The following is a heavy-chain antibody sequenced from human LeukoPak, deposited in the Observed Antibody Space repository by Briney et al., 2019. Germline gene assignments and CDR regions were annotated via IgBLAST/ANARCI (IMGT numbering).Heavy chain of an antibody. CDR2: IKQDGSEK. D-gene: IGHD1-26*01. Sequence: GGSLRLSCAASGFTFSSYWMSWVRQAPGKGLEWVANIKQDGSEKYYVDSVKGRFTISRDNAKNSLYLQMNSLRAEDTAVYYCAREGWGSYWGAHRDAFDIWGQGTTVTVSS. J-gene: IGHJ3*02. CDR3: AREGWGSYWGAHRDAFDI. V-gene: IGHV3-7*01. CDR1: GFTFSSYW.